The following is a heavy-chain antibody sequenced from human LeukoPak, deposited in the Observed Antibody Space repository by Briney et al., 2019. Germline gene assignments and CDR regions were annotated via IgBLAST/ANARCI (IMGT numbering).Heavy chain of an antibody. CDR2: IRFDARND. J-gene: IGHJ4*02. D-gene: IGHD3-16*02. V-gene: IGHV3-30*02. Sequence: GGSLRLSCVTSGFTFNSYGMYWVRQAPGKGLEWVAFIRFDARNDYYADSVKGRFTISRDNSKNTRYLQLNSLRVEDTALYYCAKDLLSFRVRSCPFTFWGPGTLVTVSS. CDR3: AKDLLSFRVRSCPFTF. CDR1: GFTFNSYG.